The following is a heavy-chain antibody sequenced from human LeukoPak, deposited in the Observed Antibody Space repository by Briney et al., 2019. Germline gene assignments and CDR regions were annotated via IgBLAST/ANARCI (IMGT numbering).Heavy chain of an antibody. D-gene: IGHD3-3*01. CDR1: GGSITSTTYY. CDR3: ARRHHDFWRPFDS. Sequence: SETLSLTCAVSGGSITSTTYYWGWIRQPPGKGLEWIGRIHSNGNTYYNPSLESRVTISVDTSKSQFSLKLSSVTAADSAVYYCARRHHDFWRPFDSWGQGTLVTVSS. V-gene: IGHV4-39*01. J-gene: IGHJ4*02. CDR2: IHSNGNT.